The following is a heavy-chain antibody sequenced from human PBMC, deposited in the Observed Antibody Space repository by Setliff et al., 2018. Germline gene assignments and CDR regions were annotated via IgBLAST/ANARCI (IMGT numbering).Heavy chain of an antibody. Sequence: PVGSLRLSCAASGFTFSSYEMNWVRQAPGKGLEWVSYISSSGGTIYYADSVKGRFTISRDNAKKSLYLQMNSLRAEDTAVYYCARDRRPFNWGGNDAFDIWGQGTMVTVSS. J-gene: IGHJ3*02. CDR3: ARDRRPFNWGGNDAFDI. V-gene: IGHV3-48*03. D-gene: IGHD7-27*01. CDR2: ISSSGGTI. CDR1: GFTFSSYE.